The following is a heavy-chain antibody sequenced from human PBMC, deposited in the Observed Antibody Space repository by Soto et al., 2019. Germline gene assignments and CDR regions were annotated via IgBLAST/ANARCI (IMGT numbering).Heavy chain of an antibody. CDR2: ISGSGGST. Sequence: PGGSLRLSCAASGFTFSSYAMSWVRQAPGKGLEWVSAISGSGGSTYYADSVKGRFTISRDNSKNTLYLQMNSLRAEDTAVYYCAIAVDPTYYYYGMDVWGQGTTVTVSS. CDR3: AIAVDPTYYYYGMDV. CDR1: GFTFSSYA. J-gene: IGHJ6*02. V-gene: IGHV3-23*01.